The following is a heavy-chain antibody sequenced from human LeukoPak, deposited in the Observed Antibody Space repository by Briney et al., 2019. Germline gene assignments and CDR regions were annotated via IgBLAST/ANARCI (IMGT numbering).Heavy chain of an antibody. D-gene: IGHD2-15*01. CDR2: ISSTGGTT. J-gene: IGHJ6*03. V-gene: IGHV3-23*01. Sequence: GGSLRLSCAASGITFSSYGMSWVRQAPGKGLEWVSSISSTGGTTYYADSVKGRFTISRDNSKNTLYLQMNSLRAEDTAIYYCAKNGDRGAYCTGGTCYPYFYYYMDVWGKGTTVTISS. CDR1: GITFSSYG. CDR3: AKNGDRGAYCTGGTCYPYFYYYMDV.